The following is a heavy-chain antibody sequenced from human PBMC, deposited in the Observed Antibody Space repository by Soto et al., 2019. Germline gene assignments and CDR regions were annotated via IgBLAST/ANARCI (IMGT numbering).Heavy chain of an antibody. J-gene: IGHJ4*02. V-gene: IGHV3-49*04. CDR3: ARESEDLTSNFDY. Sequence: PGGSLRLSCTGSGFTFVDYAVSWVRQAPGKGLEWVGFIKSKAYGGTPDYAASVTGRFTISRDDSKGIAYLEMNSLRAEDTAVYYCARESEDLTSNFDYWGQGTLVTVSS. CDR1: GFTFVDYA. CDR2: IKSKAYGGTP.